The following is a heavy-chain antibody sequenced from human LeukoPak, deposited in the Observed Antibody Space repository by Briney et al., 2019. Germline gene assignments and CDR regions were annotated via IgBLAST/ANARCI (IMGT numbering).Heavy chain of an antibody. Sequence: SETLSLTCRVYGGSVSSSSYYWGWIRQPPGKGLEWIATIYYSGSTYYNPSLKSRVTISADTSKNQFSLKMTSVTAADTAVYYCARLATFIAAAGTGNWGQGTLVTVSS. CDR3: ARLATFIAAAGTGN. CDR2: IYYSGST. D-gene: IGHD6-13*01. CDR1: GGSVSSSSYY. J-gene: IGHJ4*02. V-gene: IGHV4-39*01.